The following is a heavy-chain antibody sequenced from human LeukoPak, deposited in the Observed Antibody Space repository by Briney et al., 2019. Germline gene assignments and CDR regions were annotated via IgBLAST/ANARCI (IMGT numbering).Heavy chain of an antibody. CDR3: AKEGFYCSGGSCYSFYYYYMDV. Sequence: ETLSLTCTVSGGSITNSIYYWGWIRQPPGKGLEWVSAISGSGGSTYYADSVKGRFTISRDNSKNTLYLQMDSLRAEDTAVYYCAKEGFYCSGGSCYSFYYYYMDVWGKGTTVTVSS. V-gene: IGHV3-23*01. CDR1: GGSITNSIYY. D-gene: IGHD2-15*01. CDR2: ISGSGGST. J-gene: IGHJ6*03.